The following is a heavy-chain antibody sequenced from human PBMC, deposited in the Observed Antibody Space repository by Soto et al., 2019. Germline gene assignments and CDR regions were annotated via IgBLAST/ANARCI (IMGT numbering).Heavy chain of an antibody. Sequence: EVQLVESGGGLVQPAGYLRLSCAASGFSFSTYDMNWVRQAPGKGLEWVSYISSGGQTIKPTDSVQGRFTISGDNAKNSLYLQMSGMRDEDTGVYYCARDPQRGYSGMDVWGQGTTVTVSS. CDR1: GFSFSTYD. CDR3: ARDPQRGYSGMDV. J-gene: IGHJ6*02. CDR2: ISSGGQTI. D-gene: IGHD2-2*01. V-gene: IGHV3-48*02.